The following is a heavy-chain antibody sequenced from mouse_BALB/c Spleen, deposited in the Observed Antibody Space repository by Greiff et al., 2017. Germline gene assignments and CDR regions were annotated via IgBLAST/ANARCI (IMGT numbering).Heavy chain of an antibody. J-gene: IGHJ3*01. Sequence: EVQLQESGPELVKPGASVKIPCKASGYTFTDYNMDWVKQSHGKSLEWIGDINPNNGGTIYNQKFKGKATLTVDKSSSTAYMELRSLTSEDTAVYYCASFSNWDVAYWGQGTLVTVSA. CDR1: GYTFTDYN. CDR2: INPNNGGT. V-gene: IGHV1-18*01. D-gene: IGHD4-1*02. CDR3: ASFSNWDVAY.